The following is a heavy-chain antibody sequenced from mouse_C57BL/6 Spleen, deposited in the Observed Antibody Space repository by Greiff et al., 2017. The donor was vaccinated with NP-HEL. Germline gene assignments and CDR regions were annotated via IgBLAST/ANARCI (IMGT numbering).Heavy chain of an antibody. CDR1: GFTITDDS. CDR3: TTYDYDGSFAY. Sequence: VHVKQSGAELVRPGASVKLSCTASGFTITDDSMHWVKQRPEQGLEWIGWIAPANGDTEYASKFQGKATITADTSSNTAYLQLSSMTSEDAAVYCGTTYDYDGSFAYWGQGTMVTVSA. V-gene: IGHV14-4*01. D-gene: IGHD2-4*01. CDR2: IAPANGDT. J-gene: IGHJ3*01.